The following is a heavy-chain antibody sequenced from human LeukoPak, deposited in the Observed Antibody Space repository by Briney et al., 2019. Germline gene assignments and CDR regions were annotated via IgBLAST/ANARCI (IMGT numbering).Heavy chain of an antibody. V-gene: IGHV3-48*02. CDR2: ISSSSSTI. CDR1: GFNFDSLA. CDR3: ARDQGYYDSSGYYSYNWFDP. J-gene: IGHJ5*02. Sequence: GGSLRLSCSASGFNFDSLAMHWVRQAPGKGLEWVSYISSSSSTIYYADSVKGRFTISRDNAKNSLYLQMNSLRDEDTAVYYCARDQGYYDSSGYYSYNWFDPWGQGTLVTVSS. D-gene: IGHD3-22*01.